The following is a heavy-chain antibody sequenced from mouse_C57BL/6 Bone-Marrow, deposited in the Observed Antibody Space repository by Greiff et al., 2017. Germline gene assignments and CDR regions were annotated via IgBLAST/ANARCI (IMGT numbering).Heavy chain of an antibody. CDR3: ARHQGHYDGYLEFAY. CDR1: GFSLTSYG. CDR2: IWSDGST. Sequence: QVQLKESGPGLVAPSQSLSITCTVSGFSLTSYGVHWVRQPPGKGLEWLVVIWSDGSTTYNSALKSRLSISKDNSKSQVFLKMNSLQTDDTAMYYCARHQGHYDGYLEFAYWGQGTLVTVSA. V-gene: IGHV2-6-1*01. J-gene: IGHJ3*01. D-gene: IGHD2-3*01.